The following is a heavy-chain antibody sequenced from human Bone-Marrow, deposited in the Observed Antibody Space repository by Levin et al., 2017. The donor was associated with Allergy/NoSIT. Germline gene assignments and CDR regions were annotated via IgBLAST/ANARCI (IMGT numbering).Heavy chain of an antibody. CDR3: AGKPLSSWLYWYFDV. Sequence: GESLKISCAASGFSFSIYEMNWVRQAPGKGLEWISYISGSGNTIYYADSVKGRLTISRDNAKNSLYLQVNSLRAEDTAVYYCAGKPLSSWLYWYFDVWGRGTLVTVSS. D-gene: IGHD6-13*01. CDR1: GFSFSIYE. V-gene: IGHV3-48*03. J-gene: IGHJ2*01. CDR2: ISGSGNTI.